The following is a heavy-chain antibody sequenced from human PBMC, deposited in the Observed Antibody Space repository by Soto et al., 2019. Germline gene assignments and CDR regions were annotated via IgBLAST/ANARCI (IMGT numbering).Heavy chain of an antibody. Sequence: QVQLVQSGAEVKKPGASVKISCKASGYTFTRYTMNWVRQAPGQRLEWMGWINPDNGNTKSSQKFQDRVIITRDTSESTASMDLSSLRSEDTAVYYCARSIATGQLDPWGQGTLVTGSS. CDR3: ARSIATGQLDP. CDR1: GYTFTRYT. D-gene: IGHD6-6*01. CDR2: INPDNGNT. V-gene: IGHV1-3*01. J-gene: IGHJ5*02.